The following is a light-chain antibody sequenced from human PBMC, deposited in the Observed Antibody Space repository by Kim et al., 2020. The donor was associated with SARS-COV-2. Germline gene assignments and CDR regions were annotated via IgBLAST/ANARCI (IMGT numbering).Light chain of an antibody. CDR1: QSVLYSSNNKNY. V-gene: IGKV4-1*01. CDR2: WAS. CDR3: QQYYTTLLT. J-gene: IGKJ4*01. Sequence: DIVMTQSPDSLAVSLCERATINCKSSQSVLYSSNNKNYLAWYQQKPGQPPKLLIYWASTRESGVPDRFSGSGSGTDFTLTISSLQAEDVALYYCQQYYTTLLTFGGGTKVDIK.